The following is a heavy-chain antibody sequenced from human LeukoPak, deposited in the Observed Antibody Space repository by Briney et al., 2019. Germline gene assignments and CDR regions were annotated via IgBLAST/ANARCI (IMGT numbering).Heavy chain of an antibody. V-gene: IGHV3-48*02. D-gene: IGHD3-10*01. Sequence: PGGSLRLSCAASGFTFSNYNMNWVRQAPGKGLEWASYISSSTSTIYYADSVKGRFTISRDNAKNSLYLQMNSLRDEDTAVYYCARTYYYGYNSWGQGTLVTVSS. CDR2: ISSSTSTI. J-gene: IGHJ4*02. CDR1: GFTFSNYN. CDR3: ARTYYYGYNS.